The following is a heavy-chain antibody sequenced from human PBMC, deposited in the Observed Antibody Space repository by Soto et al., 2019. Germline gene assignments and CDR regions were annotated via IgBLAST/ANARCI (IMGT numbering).Heavy chain of an antibody. CDR1: GFTFSNAW. D-gene: IGHD5-18*01. CDR2: IKSKTDGGTT. CDR3: TTLRGYSTFDY. J-gene: IGHJ4*02. V-gene: IGHV3-15*01. Sequence: XGSLRLSCAAAGFTFSNAWMSWVRQAPGKGLEWVGRIKSKTDGGTTDYAAPVKGRFTISRDDSKNTLYLQMNSLKTEDTAVYYCTTLRGYSTFDYWGQGTLVTVSS.